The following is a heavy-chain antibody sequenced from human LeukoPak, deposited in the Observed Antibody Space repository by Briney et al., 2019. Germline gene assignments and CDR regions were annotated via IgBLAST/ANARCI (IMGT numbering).Heavy chain of an antibody. J-gene: IGHJ4*02. V-gene: IGHV3-23*01. D-gene: IGHD2-15*01. CDR2: IGSSGGGI. CDR1: GFTFSTYT. CDR3: AKRVATSFHY. Sequence: PGGSLRLSCAASGFTFSTYTMYWVRHPPGKGLEWVSIIGSSGGGIHYADSVKGRFTISRDNSKNALYLQMNSLRVEDTAVYYCAKRVATSFHYWGQGTLVTVSS.